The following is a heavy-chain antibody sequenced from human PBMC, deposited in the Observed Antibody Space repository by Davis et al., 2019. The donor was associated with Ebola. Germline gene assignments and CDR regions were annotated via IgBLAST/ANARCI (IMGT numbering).Heavy chain of an antibody. D-gene: IGHD2-2*03. V-gene: IGHV1-24*01. CDR2: FDPEDGET. J-gene: IGHJ3*02. Sequence: ASVKVSCKVSGYTLTELSMHWVRQAPGKGLEWMGGFDPEDGETIYAQKFQGRVTMTEDTSTDTAYMELSSLRSEDTAVYYCATHGYCSSTSCYWNAFDIWGQGTMVTVSS. CDR1: GYTLTELS. CDR3: ATHGYCSSTSCYWNAFDI.